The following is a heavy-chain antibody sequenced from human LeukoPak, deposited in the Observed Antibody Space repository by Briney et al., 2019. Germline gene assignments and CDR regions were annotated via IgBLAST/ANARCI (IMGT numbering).Heavy chain of an antibody. Sequence: GGSLRLSCAASGFTFSSYAMSWVRQAPGKGLEWVSAICGSGGSTYYADSVKGRFTISRDNSKNTLYLQMNSLRAEDTAVYYCAKDLVRAWNWNDSPYWGQGTLVTVSS. CDR2: ICGSGGST. CDR1: GFTFSSYA. J-gene: IGHJ4*02. D-gene: IGHD1-1*01. CDR3: AKDLVRAWNWNDSPY. V-gene: IGHV3-23*01.